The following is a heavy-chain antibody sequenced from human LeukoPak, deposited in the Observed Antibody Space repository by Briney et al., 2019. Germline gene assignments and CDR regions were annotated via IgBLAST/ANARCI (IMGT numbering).Heavy chain of an antibody. D-gene: IGHD2-2*02. J-gene: IGHJ6*02. Sequence: PSGTLSLTCGVSVGSISSGNWWSWVRQSPEKGLKWIGEIHHNGTRNYNPSLKSRVTISADTFQNHFSLIVTSLTAADTAVYYCATAPILRGEGGEHYRCGMDVWGQGTTVIVSS. V-gene: IGHV4-4*02. CDR3: ATAPILRGEGGEHYRCGMDV. CDR1: VGSISSGNW. CDR2: IHHNGTR.